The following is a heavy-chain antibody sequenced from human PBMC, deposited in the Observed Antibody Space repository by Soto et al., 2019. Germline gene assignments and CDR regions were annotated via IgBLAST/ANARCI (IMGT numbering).Heavy chain of an antibody. J-gene: IGHJ4*02. D-gene: IGHD3-16*01. CDR1: GFSFSSYW. CDR3: AKWDWGQHHS. Sequence: GGSLRLSCAASGFSFSSYWMSWVRQAPGKGLEWVANIKYDGSEKYFVDSVKGRFTISRDNAKNSLYLQMSNLRVEDTAVYFCAKWDWGQHHSWGQGTLVTVSS. CDR2: IKYDGSEK. V-gene: IGHV3-7*05.